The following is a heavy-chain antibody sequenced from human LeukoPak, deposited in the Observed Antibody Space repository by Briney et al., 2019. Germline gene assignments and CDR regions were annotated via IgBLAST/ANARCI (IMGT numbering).Heavy chain of an antibody. V-gene: IGHV4-59*01. CDR1: GGSISSYY. CDR3: ASTGEMYSSGWYFDF. D-gene: IGHD6-19*01. J-gene: IGHJ4*02. CDR2: IIYSGST. Sequence: SETLSLTCTVSGGSISSYYWSWIRQPPGKGLDGIGYIIYSGSTNYNPSLESRVTISIDTSKNQFSLKLSSVTAADTAVYYCASTGEMYSSGWYFDFWGQGTLVTVSS.